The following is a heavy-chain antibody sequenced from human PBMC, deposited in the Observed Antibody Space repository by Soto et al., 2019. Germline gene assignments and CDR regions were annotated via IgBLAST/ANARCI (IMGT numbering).Heavy chain of an antibody. V-gene: IGHV1-69*01. Sequence: QVQLVQSGAEVKKPGSSVKVSCKASGGTFSSYAISWVRQAPGQGLEWMGGIIPIPGTANYAQKFQGRVTITADESTSTAYMELSRLRSEDTAVYYCARSQGSSTSLEIYYYYYYGMDVWGQGTTVNVSS. D-gene: IGHD2-2*01. J-gene: IGHJ6*02. CDR2: IIPIPGTA. CDR3: ARSQGSSTSLEIYYYYYYGMDV. CDR1: GGTFSSYA.